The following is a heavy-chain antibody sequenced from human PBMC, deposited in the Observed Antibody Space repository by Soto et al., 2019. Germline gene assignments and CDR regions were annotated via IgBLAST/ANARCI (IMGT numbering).Heavy chain of an antibody. V-gene: IGHV2-5*02. CDR1: GFSLNTRAVG. J-gene: IGHJ4*02. Sequence: QITLEESGPALVKPTQTLTLTCTFSGFSLNTRAVGVGWIRQPPGKALEWLAFIYWDDNKYYSPFLKSRLTITKDTAKNQVVLTMTNTGPVDTATYYCAHGACWLFDYWGQGTQVTVSS. D-gene: IGHD6-19*01. CDR3: AHGACWLFDY. CDR2: IYWDDNK.